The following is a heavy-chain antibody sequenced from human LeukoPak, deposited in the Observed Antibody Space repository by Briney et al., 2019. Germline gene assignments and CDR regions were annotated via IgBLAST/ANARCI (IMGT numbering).Heavy chain of an antibody. J-gene: IGHJ4*02. CDR3: ATDKDGSGSYYT. Sequence: ASVKVSCKVSGYTLTELSMHWVRQAPGKGLEWVGGFDPEDGETIYAQKFQGRVTMTEDTSTDTAYMELSSLRSEDTAVYYCATDKDGSGSYYTWGQGTLVTVSS. V-gene: IGHV1-24*01. D-gene: IGHD3-10*01. CDR2: FDPEDGET. CDR1: GYTLTELS.